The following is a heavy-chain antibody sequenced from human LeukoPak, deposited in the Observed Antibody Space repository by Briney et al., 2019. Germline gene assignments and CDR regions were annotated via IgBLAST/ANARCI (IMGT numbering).Heavy chain of an antibody. J-gene: IGHJ4*02. CDR2: IYRSGTT. CDR1: GGSISSTNW. CDR3: ARSTRYGDYAQFDH. V-gene: IGHV4-4*02. D-gene: IGHD4-17*01. Sequence: SGTLSLTCAVSGGSISSTNWWSWVRQPPGKGLEWIGEIYRSGTTNYKPSLKSRVTISLDKSRNHFSLKLTSVTAADSAVYYCARSTRYGDYAQFDHWGQGNLV.